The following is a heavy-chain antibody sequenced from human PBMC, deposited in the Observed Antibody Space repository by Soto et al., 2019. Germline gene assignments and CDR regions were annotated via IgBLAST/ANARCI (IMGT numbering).Heavy chain of an antibody. D-gene: IGHD1-7*01. V-gene: IGHV4-30-2*01. Sequence: TLSLTCAVSGGSISSGGYSWSWIRQPPGKGLEWIGYIYHSGSTYYNPSLKSRVTISVDRSKNQFSLKLSSVTAADTAVYYCARASWNYAWFDPWGQGTLVTVSS. J-gene: IGHJ5*02. CDR1: GGSISSGGYS. CDR2: IYHSGST. CDR3: ARASWNYAWFDP.